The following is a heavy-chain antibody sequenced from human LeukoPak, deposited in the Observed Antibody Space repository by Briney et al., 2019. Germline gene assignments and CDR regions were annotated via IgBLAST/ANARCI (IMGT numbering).Heavy chain of an antibody. V-gene: IGHV3-30*18. Sequence: GGPLRLSCAASGFTFSNYGMHGAPRAPGRGLEGVAVISYDGSNKYYADSVKGRFTISRDNSKNTLYLQMNSLGAEDTAVYYCTKGVLGRTQSVSAGLDYWGQGTLVTVSS. CDR3: TKGVLGRTQSVSAGLDY. CDR2: ISYDGSNK. CDR1: GFTFSNYG. J-gene: IGHJ4*02. D-gene: IGHD7-27*01.